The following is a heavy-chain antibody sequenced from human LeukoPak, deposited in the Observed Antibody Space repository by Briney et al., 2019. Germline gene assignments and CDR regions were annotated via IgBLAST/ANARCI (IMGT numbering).Heavy chain of an antibody. CDR2: INTNTGNP. J-gene: IGHJ6*02. V-gene: IGHV7-4-1*02. CDR3: ARDSGTLRYYYYGMDV. Sequence: GASVKVSCRASGYTFTSYAMNWVRQAPGQGLEWMGWINTNTGNPTYAQGFTGRFVFSLDTSVSTAYLQISSLKAEDTAVYYCARDSGTLRYYYYGMDVWGQGTTVTVSS. D-gene: IGHD1-1*01. CDR1: GYTFTSYA.